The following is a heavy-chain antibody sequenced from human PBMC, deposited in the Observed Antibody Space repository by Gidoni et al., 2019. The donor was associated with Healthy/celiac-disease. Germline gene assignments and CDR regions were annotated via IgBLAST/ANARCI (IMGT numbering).Heavy chain of an antibody. Sequence: EVQLLESGGGLVQPGGSLRLSCAASGLPFSSYAMSWVRQAPGKGLEWVSSISGSGGSTYYADSVKGRFTISRDNSKNTLYLQMNSLRAEDTAVYYCAKEGSGSYYNAPYWGQGTLVTVSS. CDR1: GLPFSSYA. CDR2: ISGSGGST. D-gene: IGHD3-10*01. CDR3: AKEGSGSYYNAPY. J-gene: IGHJ4*02. V-gene: IGHV3-23*01.